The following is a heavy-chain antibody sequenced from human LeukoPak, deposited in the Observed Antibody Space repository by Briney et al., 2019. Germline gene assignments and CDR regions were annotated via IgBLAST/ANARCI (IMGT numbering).Heavy chain of an antibody. CDR2: LNPHNGHT. CDR3: VTAVKRVFDF. J-gene: IGHJ4*02. V-gene: IGHV1-8*02. D-gene: IGHD4-17*01. CDR1: GYTFNGYD. Sequence: GSVTVSCKASGYTFNGYDINWVRQASGQGLEWMGRLNPHNGHTGYAQKFQGRFTLTRNTSMSTGYMELNNLNFEDTAVYYCVTAVKRVFDFWGQGTLVTVSS.